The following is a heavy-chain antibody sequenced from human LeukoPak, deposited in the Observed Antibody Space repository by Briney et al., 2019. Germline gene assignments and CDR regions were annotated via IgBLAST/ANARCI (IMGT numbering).Heavy chain of an antibody. J-gene: IGHJ5*02. CDR1: GGSISSSSYY. D-gene: IGHD2/OR15-2a*01. Sequence: SETLSLNCTVSGGSISSSSYYWGWIRQPPGKGLEWIGSIFYSGSTYYDPSLKSRVTISVDTSKNQFSLKLSSVTAADTAVYYCARHRSNWFDPWGQGTLVTVSS. CDR2: IFYSGST. CDR3: ARHRSNWFDP. V-gene: IGHV4-39*01.